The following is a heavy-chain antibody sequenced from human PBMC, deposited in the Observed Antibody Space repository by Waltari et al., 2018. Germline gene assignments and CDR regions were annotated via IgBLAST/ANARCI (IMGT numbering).Heavy chain of an antibody. J-gene: IGHJ6*03. CDR2: IYYSGST. V-gene: IGHV4-39*07. D-gene: IGHD3-16*01. CDR3: ARAVILKGSFGYYYYYMDV. CDR1: GGSISSSRYY. Sequence: QLQLQESGPGLVKPSETLSLTCTVSGGSISSSRYYWGWIRQPPGKGLEWIGSIYYSGSTNYNPSLKSRVTMSVDTSKNQFSLKLSSVTAADTAVYYCARAVILKGSFGYYYYYMDVWGKGTTVTVSS.